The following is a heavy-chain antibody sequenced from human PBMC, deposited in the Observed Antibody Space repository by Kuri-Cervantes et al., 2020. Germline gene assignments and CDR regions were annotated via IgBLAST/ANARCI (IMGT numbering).Heavy chain of an antibody. CDR2: ISYDGSNK. D-gene: IGHD3-10*01. J-gene: IGHJ4*02. CDR1: GFTFSSYG. Sequence: GESLKISCAASGFTFSSYGMHWVRQAPGKGLEWVAVISYDGSNKYYADSVKGRFTISRDNSKNTLYLQMNSLRAEDTAVYYCAIIWFGDDFDYWGQGTLVTASS. V-gene: IGHV3-30*03. CDR3: AIIWFGDDFDY.